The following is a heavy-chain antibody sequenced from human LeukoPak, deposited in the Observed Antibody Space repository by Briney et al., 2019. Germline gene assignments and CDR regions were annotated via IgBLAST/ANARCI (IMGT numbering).Heavy chain of an antibody. J-gene: IGHJ3*02. D-gene: IGHD3-10*01. V-gene: IGHV4-39*07. CDR2: IYYSGST. CDR3: ARAKAYVLLWFGDAFDI. CDR1: GGSISSSSYY. Sequence: PSETLSLTCTVSGGSISSSSYYWGWIRQPPGKGLEWIGSIYYSGSTYYNPSLKSRVTISVDTSKNQFSLKLSSVTAADTAVYYCARAKAYVLLWFGDAFDIWGQGTMVTVSS.